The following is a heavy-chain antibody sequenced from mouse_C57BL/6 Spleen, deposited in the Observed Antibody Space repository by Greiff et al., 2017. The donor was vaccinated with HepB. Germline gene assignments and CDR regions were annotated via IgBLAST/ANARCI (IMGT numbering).Heavy chain of an antibody. CDR3: ARGGYGSTGDY. Sequence: ESGPGLVKPSQSLPLTCSVTGYSITSCYYWNWIRQFPGNKLEWMGYISYDGSNNYNPSLKNRISITRDTSKNQFFLKLNAVTTEDTATYYCARGGYGSTGDYWGQGTSVTVSS. J-gene: IGHJ4*01. CDR2: ISYDGSN. CDR1: GYSITSCYY. D-gene: IGHD1-1*01. V-gene: IGHV3-6*01.